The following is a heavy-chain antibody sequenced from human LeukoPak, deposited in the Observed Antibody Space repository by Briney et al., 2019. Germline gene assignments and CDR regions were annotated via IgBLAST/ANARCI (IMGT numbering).Heavy chain of an antibody. CDR1: GGSISTYY. V-gene: IGHV4-59*01. J-gene: IGHJ4*02. CDR2: IYHTGSA. CDR3: APDQCGSRGRKILDH. Sequence: SETLSLTCSVSGGSISTYYWSWVRQPPGKGLEWIGYIYHTGSAHYNPSLKSRVTMSVDTSKNQFSLKMSSVTAADTAVYHCAPDQCGSRGRKILDHRGPGTPVHVAS. D-gene: IGHD6-19*01.